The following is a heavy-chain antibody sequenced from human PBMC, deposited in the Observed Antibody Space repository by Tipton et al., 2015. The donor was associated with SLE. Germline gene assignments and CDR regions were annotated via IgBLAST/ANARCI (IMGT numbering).Heavy chain of an antibody. CDR3: ARELRGGFDF. V-gene: IGHV4-34*01. Sequence: LRLSCSVYGGSFSDYYWTWIRQPPGKGLEWIGAINHSGSTSYNPSLQSRVTTSIDTSKSQFSLKLTSVTAADTAMYYCARELRGGFDFWGQGTLVTVSS. CDR1: GGSFSDYY. J-gene: IGHJ4*02. D-gene: IGHD3-16*01. CDR2: INHSGST.